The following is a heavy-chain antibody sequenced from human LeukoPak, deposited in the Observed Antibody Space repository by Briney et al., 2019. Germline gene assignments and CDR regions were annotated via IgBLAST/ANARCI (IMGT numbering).Heavy chain of an antibody. J-gene: IGHJ4*02. CDR3: TREGGAFSPFGF. V-gene: IGHV4-4*02. Sequence: PSETLSLTCAVSAGSITTTNWWSWVRQPPGKGLEWIGEVHLDGATNYNPSLESRFSMSIDKSNNHLSLEVTSVTAADTAIYYCTREGGAFSPFGFCGQGTLVTVSS. D-gene: IGHD1-26*01. CDR1: AGSITTTNW. CDR2: VHLDGAT.